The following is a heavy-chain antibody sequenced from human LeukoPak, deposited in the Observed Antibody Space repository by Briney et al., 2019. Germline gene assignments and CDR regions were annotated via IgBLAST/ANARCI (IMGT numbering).Heavy chain of an antibody. V-gene: IGHV4-34*01. CDR1: GGSFSGYY. J-gene: IGHJ4*02. CDR2: INHSGST. Sequence: SETLSLTCAVYGGSFSGYYWSWIRQPPGKGLGWIGEINHSGSTNYNPSLKSRVTISVDTSKNQFSLKLSSVTAADTAVYYCVKAAAGHFDYWGQGTLVTVSS. CDR3: VKAAAGHFDY. D-gene: IGHD6-13*01.